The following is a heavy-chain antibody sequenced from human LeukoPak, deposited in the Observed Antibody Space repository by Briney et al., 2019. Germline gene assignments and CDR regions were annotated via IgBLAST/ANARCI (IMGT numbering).Heavy chain of an antibody. Sequence: GGSLRLSCAASGFTFSSYEMNWVRQAPGKGLEWVSYISSSGSTIYYADSVKGRFTISRDNAKNSLYLQMNSPRAEDTAVYYCARWIQTRGGYYWGQGTLVTVSS. D-gene: IGHD5-18*01. CDR1: GFTFSSYE. CDR3: ARWIQTRGGYY. J-gene: IGHJ4*02. CDR2: ISSSGSTI. V-gene: IGHV3-48*03.